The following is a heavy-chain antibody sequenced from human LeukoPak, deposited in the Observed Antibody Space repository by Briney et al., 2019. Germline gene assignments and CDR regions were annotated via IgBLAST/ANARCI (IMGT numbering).Heavy chain of an antibody. D-gene: IGHD5-12*01. CDR2: IRSSENAI. J-gene: IGHJ4*02. Sequence: GGSLRLSCAASGFTLSYYEMNWGRQAPGKGLEWVSYIRSSENAIYYADSVRGRFTISRDNAKNSLYLQMNSPRAEDTALYYCAREGGDYDFPYWGQGTLVTVSS. CDR1: GFTLSYYE. V-gene: IGHV3-48*03. CDR3: AREGGDYDFPY.